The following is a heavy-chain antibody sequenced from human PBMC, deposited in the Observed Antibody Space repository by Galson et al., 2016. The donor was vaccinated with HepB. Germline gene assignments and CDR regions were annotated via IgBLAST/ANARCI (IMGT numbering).Heavy chain of an antibody. CDR2: IEKGGNMK. CDR3: ARGGYIFDS. V-gene: IGHV3-7*01. D-gene: IGHD5-18*01. Sequence: GLEWVATIEKGGNMKYYVDSVKGRFTISRDDAKKSVDLQMNSLRTEDTAVYYCARGGYIFDSWGQGTLVTVSS. J-gene: IGHJ4*02.